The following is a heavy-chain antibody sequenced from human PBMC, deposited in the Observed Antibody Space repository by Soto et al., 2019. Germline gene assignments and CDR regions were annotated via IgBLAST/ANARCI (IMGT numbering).Heavy chain of an antibody. J-gene: IGHJ4*02. CDR3: AVGFRSGWVFDY. CDR2: MHPNSGIT. CDR1: GYTFTRSD. Sequence: ASVKVSCKASGYTFTRSDISWVRQATGQGLEWLGWMHPNSGITGYTQKFQGRVTMTRNTSISTAYMELSSLRSEDTAVYYCAVGFRSGWVFDYWGQGALVTVSS. V-gene: IGHV1-8*01. D-gene: IGHD6-19*01.